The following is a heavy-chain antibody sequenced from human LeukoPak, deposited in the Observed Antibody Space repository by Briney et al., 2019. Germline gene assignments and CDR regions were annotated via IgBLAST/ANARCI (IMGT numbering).Heavy chain of an antibody. CDR1: GFSFSSYS. D-gene: IGHD4-23*01. Sequence: GGSLRLSCAASGFSFSSYSMNWVRQAPGKGLEWVSYISWSSSTIHYADSVKGRFTISRDNAKNSLYLQMNSLRAEDTAVYYCARDYGGSSPFDYWGQGTLVTVSS. CDR2: ISWSSSTI. J-gene: IGHJ4*02. V-gene: IGHV3-48*01. CDR3: ARDYGGSSPFDY.